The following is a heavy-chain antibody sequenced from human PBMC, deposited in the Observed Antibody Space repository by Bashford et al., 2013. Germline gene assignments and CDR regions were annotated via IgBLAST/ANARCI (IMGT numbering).Heavy chain of an antibody. J-gene: IGHJ3*01. V-gene: IGHV1-2*02. Sequence: ASVKVSCTASGYTFTDYHVHWVRQAPGQGLEWMGWINPNRGDTNYAQNFQGRVSMTRDTSISTAYLELSRLRSDDTAVYYCARDGPVVGVWNAFDVWAKGSGHRLL. CDR2: INPNRGDT. D-gene: IGHD1-26*01. CDR3: ARDGPVVGVWNAFDV. CDR1: GYTFTDYH.